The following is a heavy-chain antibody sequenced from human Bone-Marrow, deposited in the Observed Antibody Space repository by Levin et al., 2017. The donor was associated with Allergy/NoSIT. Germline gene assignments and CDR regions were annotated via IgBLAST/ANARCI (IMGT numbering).Heavy chain of an antibody. CDR2: ISSSWSTI. CDR3: ARATGYCSSASCYQFDN. CDR1: GFAFRSYS. Sequence: PGGSLRLSCAASGFAFRSYSMTWVRQAPGKGLEWVAYISSSWSTIYYADSVKGRFSISRDNGQNSLYLQMNSLRGEDTGVYYCARATGYCSSASCYQFDNWGQGTQVTVSP. J-gene: IGHJ4*02. V-gene: IGHV3-48*01. D-gene: IGHD2-2*01.